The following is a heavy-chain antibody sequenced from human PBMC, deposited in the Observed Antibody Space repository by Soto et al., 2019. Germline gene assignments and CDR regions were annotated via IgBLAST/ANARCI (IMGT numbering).Heavy chain of an antibody. Sequence: GEALKISCNGSGDSFSSYWINCVRQMLGKGLVWMGRIDPSYSHTDYSPSFQGHVTISADKSINTAYLQWSSLRASDTAIYYCARVDGTYDFPRFGMDVWGPGTTVTVSS. CDR1: GDSFSSYW. J-gene: IGHJ6*02. CDR3: ARVDGTYDFPRFGMDV. D-gene: IGHD3-3*01. V-gene: IGHV5-10-1*01. CDR2: IDPSYSHT.